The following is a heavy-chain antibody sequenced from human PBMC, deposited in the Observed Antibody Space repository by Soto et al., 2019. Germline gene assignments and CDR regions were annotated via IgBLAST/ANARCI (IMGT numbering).Heavy chain of an antibody. Sequence: EAHLAESGGAVVQPGGSLRLTCEASGFTFDDHNMHWVLQLPGKSLVCVSLISWYRGTTYYADSVKGRFTVSRDNSINMLYLQMNALTTEESALYYCASSQGDYWGQGTLFTVS. D-gene: IGHD6-6*01. J-gene: IGHJ4*02. CDR2: ISWYRGTT. CDR3: ASSQGDY. V-gene: IGHV3-43*01. CDR1: GFTFDDHN.